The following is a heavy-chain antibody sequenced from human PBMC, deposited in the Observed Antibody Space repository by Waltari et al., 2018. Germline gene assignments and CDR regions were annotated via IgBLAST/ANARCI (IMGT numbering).Heavy chain of an antibody. V-gene: IGHV4-61*02. CDR2: IYSSGDT. CDR3: ARDLRHPSYYDFSFDT. D-gene: IGHD3-3*01. J-gene: IGHJ5*01. CDR1: GGSLTSPYYY. Sequence: QMQLQESGPGLVEPSQTLSLTCSVSGGSLTSPYYYWNWIRQPGGKGLEWIGRIYSSGDTNYNPSLKTRVSISMDTSRSQFSLKLTSVTAADTAVYYCARDLRHPSYYDFSFDTWGPGALVTVSS.